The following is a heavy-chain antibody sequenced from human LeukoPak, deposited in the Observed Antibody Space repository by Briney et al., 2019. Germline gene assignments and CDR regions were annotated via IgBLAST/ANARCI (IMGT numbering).Heavy chain of an antibody. CDR3: ARPRYCSSTSCLNWFDP. CDR1: GYTFTGYY. V-gene: IGHV1-2*02. Sequence: ASVKVSCKASGYTFTGYYMHWVRQAPGQGLEWMGWINPNSGGTNYAQKFQGRVTMTRDTSISTAYMELSRLRSDDTAVYYCARPRYCSSTSCLNWFDPWAQGTLVTVSS. D-gene: IGHD2-2*01. J-gene: IGHJ5*02. CDR2: INPNSGGT.